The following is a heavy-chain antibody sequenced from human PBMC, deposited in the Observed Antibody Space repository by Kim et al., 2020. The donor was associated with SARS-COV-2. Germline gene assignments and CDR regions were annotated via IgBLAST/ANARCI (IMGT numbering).Heavy chain of an antibody. V-gene: IGHV3-48*02. CDR2: IRGTSDII. J-gene: IGHJ4*02. D-gene: IGHD3-3*01. CDR1: GFSFNTYD. CDR3: ARGFFGIDH. Sequence: GGSLRLSCAASGFSFNTYDMNWVRQAPGKGLEWVAYIRGTSDIIYYADSVRGRFTIFRDNAKNSLYLQMNRLRDEDTAVYYCARGFFGIDHWGQGTLVTVSS.